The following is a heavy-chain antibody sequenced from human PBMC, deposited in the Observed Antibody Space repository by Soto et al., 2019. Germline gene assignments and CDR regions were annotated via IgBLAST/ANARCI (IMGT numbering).Heavy chain of an antibody. D-gene: IGHD3-10*01. CDR1: GFTFSSYA. CDR3: ARVMVRGAGNDY. CDR2: ISYDGSNK. V-gene: IGHV3-30-3*01. J-gene: IGHJ4*02. Sequence: QVQLVESGGGVVQPGRSLRLSCAASGFTFSSYAMHWVRQAPGKGLEWVAVISYDGSNKYYADSVKGQFTISRDNSKNTLYLQMNSLRAEDTAVYYCARVMVRGAGNDYWGQGTLVTVSS.